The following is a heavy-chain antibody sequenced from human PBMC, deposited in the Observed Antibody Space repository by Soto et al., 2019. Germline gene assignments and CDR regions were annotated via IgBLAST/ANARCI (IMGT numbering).Heavy chain of an antibody. D-gene: IGHD6-13*01. CDR2: ISSSSSYI. CDR1: GFTFSSYS. Sequence: GGSLRLSCAASGFTFSSYSMNWVRQAPGKGLEWVSSISSSSSYIYYADSVKGRFTISRDNAKNSLYLQMNSLRAEDTAVYYCARDDPIAAAGTLDYWGQGTLVTVSS. CDR3: ARDDPIAAAGTLDY. V-gene: IGHV3-21*01. J-gene: IGHJ4*02.